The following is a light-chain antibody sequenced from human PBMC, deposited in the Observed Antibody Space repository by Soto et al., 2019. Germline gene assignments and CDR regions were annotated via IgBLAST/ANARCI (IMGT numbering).Light chain of an antibody. CDR2: GAS. J-gene: IGKJ3*01. CDR1: QGISSY. CDR3: QQLITSPLN. Sequence: DIQLTQSPSFLSASVGDRVTITCRASQGISSYLAWYQKKPGKAPTVLIYGASTLQSGVPPRFSGSGSGTDFPLTISSLRSEDFATYYCQQLITSPLNCGRGTKVDIK. V-gene: IGKV1-9*01.